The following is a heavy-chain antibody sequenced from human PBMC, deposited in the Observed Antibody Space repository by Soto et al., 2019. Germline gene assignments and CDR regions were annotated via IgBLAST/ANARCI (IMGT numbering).Heavy chain of an antibody. CDR2: IYYSGST. CDR3: ARQQYSSSWSNWFDP. V-gene: IGHV4-61*01. CDR1: GGSVSSGSYY. J-gene: IGHJ5*02. Sequence: SETLSLTCTVSGGSVSSGSYYWSWIRQPPGKGLEWIGYIYYSGSTNYNPSLKSRVTISVDTSKNQFSLKLSSVTAADTAVYYCARQQYSSSWSNWFDPWGQGTLVTVSS. D-gene: IGHD6-13*01.